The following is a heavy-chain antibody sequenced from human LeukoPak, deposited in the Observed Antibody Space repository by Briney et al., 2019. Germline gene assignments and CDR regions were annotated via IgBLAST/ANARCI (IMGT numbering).Heavy chain of an antibody. CDR1: GFTFDDYG. CDR2: IIWNGGSR. D-gene: IGHD2-15*01. J-gene: IGHJ6*03. V-gene: IGHV3-20*04. Sequence: GGSLRLSCAASGFTFDDYGMSWVRQAPGKGLEWVSGIIWNGGSRGYAVSVKGRFTISRDNAKNSLYLQVNCLRGEDTALYYCARGLPDDIVVVLAATKYYYYYRVVWGKGPTVSVS. CDR3: ARGLPDDIVVVLAATKYYYYYRVV.